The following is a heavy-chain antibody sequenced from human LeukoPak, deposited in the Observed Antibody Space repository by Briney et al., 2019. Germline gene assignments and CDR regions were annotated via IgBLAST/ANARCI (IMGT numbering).Heavy chain of an antibody. D-gene: IGHD4-17*01. CDR2: IWSDGSNK. CDR3: ARDFLSVYGDRGWLDY. CDR1: GFTFSSFG. V-gene: IGHV3-33*01. Sequence: GGSLRLSCAASGFTFSSFGMHWVRQAPGKGLEWVAIIWSDGSNKYYADSVKGRFPISRDNSKNTLFLKMNSLRAEDTAVYYCARDFLSVYGDRGWLDYWGQGTLVTVSS. J-gene: IGHJ4*02.